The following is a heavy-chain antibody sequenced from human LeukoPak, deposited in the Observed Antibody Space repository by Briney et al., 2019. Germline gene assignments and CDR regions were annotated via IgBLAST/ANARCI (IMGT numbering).Heavy chain of an antibody. CDR2: ISYDGSNK. D-gene: IGHD6-13*01. CDR3: AKNGFSSSWYHGSPTRYYYYYMDV. Sequence: PGGSLRLSCAASGFTFSSYSMNWVRQAPGKGLEWVAVISYDGSNKYYADSVKGRFTISRDNSKNTLYLQMNSLRAEDTAVYYCAKNGFSSSWYHGSPTRYYYYYMDVWGKGTTVTVSS. V-gene: IGHV3-30*18. J-gene: IGHJ6*03. CDR1: GFTFSSYS.